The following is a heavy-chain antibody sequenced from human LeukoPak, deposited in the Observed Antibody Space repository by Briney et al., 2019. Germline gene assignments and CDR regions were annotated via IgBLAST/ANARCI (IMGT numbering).Heavy chain of an antibody. V-gene: IGHV3-23*01. D-gene: IGHD5-24*01. CDR1: GFTFGDYS. CDR2: ISGNGGST. J-gene: IGHJ4*02. CDR3: AITNGSPLVDY. Sequence: QTGGSLRLSCAASGFTFGDYSMHWVRHTPGKGLEWVSGISGNGGSTYYADSVKGRFTISRDNPKSTLYLQMNSLRAEDTAVYYCAITNGSPLVDYWGQGTLVTVSS.